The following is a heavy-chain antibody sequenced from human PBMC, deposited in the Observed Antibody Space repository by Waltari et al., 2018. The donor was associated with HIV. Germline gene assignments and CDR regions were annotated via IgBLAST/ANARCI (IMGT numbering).Heavy chain of an antibody. CDR2: INQAGTER. Sequence: EVKLEESGGGWVQPGGSLTLTCEASGFTSSFSCLSWVRQAPGKGLEWVANINQAGTERHDVDSVRGRFTISRDNGKTSLFLQMNSLSVEDTAVYYCATTHGSGAYDNDFDYWGQGTLV. J-gene: IGHJ4*02. D-gene: IGHD3-10*01. CDR3: ATTHGSGAYDNDFDY. V-gene: IGHV3-7*01. CDR1: GFTSSFSC.